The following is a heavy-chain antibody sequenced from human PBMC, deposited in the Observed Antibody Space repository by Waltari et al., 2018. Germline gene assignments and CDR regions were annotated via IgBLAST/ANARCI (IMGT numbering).Heavy chain of an antibody. J-gene: IGHJ4*02. Sequence: EVQLVESGGGLVQPGGSLRLSCAATGFTFSSYEMNWVRQAPGKGLEWVSYISSSGSTIYYADSVKGRFTISRDNAKNSLYLQMNSLRAEDTAVYYCASPDSSGWYFDYWGQGTLVTVSS. CDR3: ASPDSSGWYFDY. D-gene: IGHD6-19*01. V-gene: IGHV3-48*03. CDR1: GFTFSSYE. CDR2: ISSSGSTI.